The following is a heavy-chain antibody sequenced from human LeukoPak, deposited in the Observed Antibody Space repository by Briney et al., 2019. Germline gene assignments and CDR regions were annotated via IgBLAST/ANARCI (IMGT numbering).Heavy chain of an antibody. D-gene: IGHD3-22*01. V-gene: IGHV4-34*01. CDR1: GGSFSGYY. J-gene: IGHJ4*02. CDR3: ARATYYYDSSGYSLFDY. CDR2: INHSGST. Sequence: PSETLSLTCAGYGGSFSGYYWSWIRQPPGKGLEWIGEINHSGSTNYNPSLKSRVTISVDTSKNQFSLKLSSVTAADTAVYYCARATYYYDSSGYSLFDYWGQGTLVTVSS.